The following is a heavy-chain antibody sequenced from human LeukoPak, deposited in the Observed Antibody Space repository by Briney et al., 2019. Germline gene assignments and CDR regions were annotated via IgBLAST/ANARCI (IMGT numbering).Heavy chain of an antibody. J-gene: IGHJ4*02. CDR3: ANNFFDSRVYTKYFDY. Sequence: GGSLRLSCAASGFTFNTYGMHWVRQAPGKGLEWVAFIRFDGSSKYYADSVKGRFTISRDNSKNTVYLQMNSLRAEDTAVYYCANNFFDSRVYTKYFDYWGQGTLVTVSS. D-gene: IGHD3-22*01. V-gene: IGHV3-30*02. CDR2: IRFDGSSK. CDR1: GFTFNTYG.